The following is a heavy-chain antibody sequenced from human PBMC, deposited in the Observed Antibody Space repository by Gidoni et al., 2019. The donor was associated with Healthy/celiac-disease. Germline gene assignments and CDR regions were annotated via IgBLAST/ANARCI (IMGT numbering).Heavy chain of an antibody. V-gene: IGHV3-23*01. CDR2: IGGSGGST. Sequence: EVQLLESGGGLVQPGGSLRLSCAASGFPFSSYAMSWVRQAPGKGLGWVSAIGGSGGSTYYADSVKGRFTISRDNSKNTLYLQMNSLRAEDTAVYYCAKEGSSSWRNWYFDLWGRGTLVTVSS. D-gene: IGHD6-13*01. CDR3: AKEGSSSWRNWYFDL. CDR1: GFPFSSYA. J-gene: IGHJ2*01.